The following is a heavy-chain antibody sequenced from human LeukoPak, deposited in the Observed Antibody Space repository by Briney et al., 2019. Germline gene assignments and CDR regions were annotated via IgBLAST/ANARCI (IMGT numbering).Heavy chain of an antibody. J-gene: IGHJ5*02. CDR1: GYSFTSYW. V-gene: IGHV5-51*01. Sequence: GESLKISCKGSGYSFTSYWIGWVRQMPGKGLEWMGIIYPGDSDTRYSPSFQGQVTISADKSISTAYLQWSSLKASDTAMYYCARPYCSSTSCYGWFDPWGQGTLVTV. CDR3: ARPYCSSTSCYGWFDP. D-gene: IGHD2-2*01. CDR2: IYPGDSDT.